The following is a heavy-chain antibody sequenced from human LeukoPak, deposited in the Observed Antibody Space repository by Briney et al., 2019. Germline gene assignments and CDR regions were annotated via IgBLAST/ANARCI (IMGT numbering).Heavy chain of an antibody. CDR3: ARAYGGNSREFDP. Sequence: SETLSLTCAVYGGSFSGYYWSWIRQPPGKGLEWIGEINHSGSTNDNPSLKSRVTISVDTSKNQFSPKLSSVTAADTAVYYCARAYGGNSREFDPWGQGTLVTVSS. CDR2: INHSGST. V-gene: IGHV4-34*01. CDR1: GGSFSGYY. D-gene: IGHD4-23*01. J-gene: IGHJ5*02.